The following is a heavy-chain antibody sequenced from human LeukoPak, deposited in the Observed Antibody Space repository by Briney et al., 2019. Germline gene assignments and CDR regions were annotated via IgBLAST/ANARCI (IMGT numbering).Heavy chain of an antibody. J-gene: IGHJ4*02. D-gene: IGHD5-12*01. CDR1: GGPISSYY. CDR2: ISYSGST. Sequence: SETLSLTCTVSGGPISSYYWNWIRQPPGKGLEWIGYISYSGSTNYNPSLKSRVTISLGTSKNQFSLKVRSVTAADTAVYYCARGFDSKSTYFDYWGQGTLVTVSS. V-gene: IGHV4-59*01. CDR3: ARGFDSKSTYFDY.